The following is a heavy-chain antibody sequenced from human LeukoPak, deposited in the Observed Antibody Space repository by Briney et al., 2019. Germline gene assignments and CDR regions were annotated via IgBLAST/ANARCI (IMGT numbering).Heavy chain of an antibody. CDR2: INHSGST. CDR1: GGSFSGYY. J-gene: IGHJ4*02. CDR3: ARGPRLWFGELSKYYFDY. V-gene: IGHV4-34*01. Sequence: SETLSLTCAVYGGSFSGYYWSRIRQPPGKGLEWIGEINHSGSTNYNPSLKSRVTISVDTSKNQFSLKLSSVTAADTAVYCCARGPRLWFGELSKYYFDYWGQGTLVTVSS. D-gene: IGHD3-10*01.